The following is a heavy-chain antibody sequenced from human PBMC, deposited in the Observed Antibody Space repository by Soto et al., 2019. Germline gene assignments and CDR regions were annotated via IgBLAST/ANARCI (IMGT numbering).Heavy chain of an antibody. D-gene: IGHD2-2*01. V-gene: IGHV3-21*01. CDR3: ARGLSVPRDAFDI. CDR2: ISSSSSYI. J-gene: IGHJ3*02. Sequence: GGSLRLSCAASGFTFSSYSMNWVRQAPGKGLEWVSCISSSSSYIYYADSVKGRFTISRDNAKNSLYLQMNSLRAEDTAVYYCARGLSVPRDAFDIWGQGTMVTVSS. CDR1: GFTFSSYS.